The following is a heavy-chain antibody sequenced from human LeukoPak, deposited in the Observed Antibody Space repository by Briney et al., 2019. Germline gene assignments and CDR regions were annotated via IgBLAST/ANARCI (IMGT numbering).Heavy chain of an antibody. CDR1: GFTFSSYG. V-gene: IGHV3-30*03. CDR2: ISYDGSNK. J-gene: IGHJ6*02. CDR3: AAPGTHYYGMDV. Sequence: PGRSLRLSCAASGFTFSSYGMHWVRQAPGKGLEWVAVISYDGSNKYYADSVKGRFTISRDNSKNTLYLQMNSLRAGDTAVYYCAAPGTHYYGMDVWGQGTTVTVSS. D-gene: IGHD6-13*01.